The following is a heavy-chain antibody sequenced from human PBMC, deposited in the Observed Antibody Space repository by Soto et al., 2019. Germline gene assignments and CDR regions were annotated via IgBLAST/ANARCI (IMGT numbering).Heavy chain of an antibody. V-gene: IGHV3-30*18. CDR1: GFTFSSYG. D-gene: IGHD3-3*01. CDR2: ISYDGSNK. Sequence: GGSLRLSCAASGFTFSSYGMHWVRQAPGKGLEWVAVISYDGSNKYYADSVKGRFTISRDNSKNTLYLQMNSLRAEDTAVYYCAKDFVVFGVVWGLDYWGQGTLVTVSS. CDR3: AKDFVVFGVVWGLDY. J-gene: IGHJ4*02.